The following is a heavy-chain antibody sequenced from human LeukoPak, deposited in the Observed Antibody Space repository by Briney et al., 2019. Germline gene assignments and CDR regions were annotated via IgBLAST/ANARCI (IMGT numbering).Heavy chain of an antibody. CDR2: ISYSGST. D-gene: IGHD1-26*01. Sequence: SETLSLTCTVSGGSISSYYWSWIRQPPGKGLEWIGYISYSGSTNYNPSLKSRVTISIDTSKNQFSLKLNSVTAADTALFYCARYSGSHYAFDIWGQGTMVTVSS. CDR1: GGSISSYY. CDR3: ARYSGSHYAFDI. J-gene: IGHJ3*02. V-gene: IGHV4-59*08.